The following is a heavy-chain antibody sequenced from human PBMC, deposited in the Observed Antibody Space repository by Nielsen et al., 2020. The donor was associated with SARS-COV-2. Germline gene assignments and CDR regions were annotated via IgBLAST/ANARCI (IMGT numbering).Heavy chain of an antibody. J-gene: IGHJ3*02. CDR1: GGSISHYY. CDR3: ARDYYGDYLDAFDI. Sequence: GSLRLSCTVSGGSISHYYWSWIRQSPGQGLEWIGNVHYSGTINYSPSLKSRVTISIDTSKTQFSLELSSVTAADTAVYYCARDYYGDYLDAFDIWGQGTEVIVSS. V-gene: IGHV4-59*01. CDR2: VHYSGTI. D-gene: IGHD4-17*01.